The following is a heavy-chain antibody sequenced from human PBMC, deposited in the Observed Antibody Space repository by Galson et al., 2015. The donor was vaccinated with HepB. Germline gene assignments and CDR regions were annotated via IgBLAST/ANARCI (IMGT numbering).Heavy chain of an antibody. V-gene: IGHV6-1*01. CDR2: TYYRSKWYN. CDR1: GDSVSSNSAA. CDR3: ARGGQWRLIAAFDI. Sequence: CAISGDSVSSNSAAWNWIRQSPSRGLEWLGRTYYRSKWYNDYAVSVKSRITINPDTYKNQFSLQLNSVTPEDTAVYYCARGGQWRLIAAFDIWGQGTMVTVSS. D-gene: IGHD6-19*01. J-gene: IGHJ3*02.